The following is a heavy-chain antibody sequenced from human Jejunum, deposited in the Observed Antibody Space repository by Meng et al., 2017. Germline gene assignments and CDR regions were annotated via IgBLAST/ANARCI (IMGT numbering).Heavy chain of an antibody. V-gene: IGHV3-30*04. J-gene: IGHJ4*02. CDR1: GFIFNNYN. CDR3: ARDLSVAAAFDS. Sequence: GGSLRLSCAASGFIFNNYNIHWVRQAPGKGLEWVAVISYDGTNKYYADSVKGRFTISRDNSKNTLYLQMNSLRAEDTAVYYCARDLSVAAAFDSWGQGTLVTVSS. CDR2: ISYDGTNK. D-gene: IGHD6-13*01.